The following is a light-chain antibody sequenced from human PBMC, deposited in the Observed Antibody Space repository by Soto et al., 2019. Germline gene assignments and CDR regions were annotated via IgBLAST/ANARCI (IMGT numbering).Light chain of an antibody. CDR1: QGISSY. Sequence: IQLTQSPSSLSASVGDRVTITCRASQGISSYLGWYHQKPGKAPKRLIYAASSLQSGVPSRFSGSGSGTDFTLTISSLQPEDFATYYCQQLHDYPITFGQGTRLEIK. CDR2: AAS. V-gene: IGKV1-9*01. J-gene: IGKJ5*01. CDR3: QQLHDYPIT.